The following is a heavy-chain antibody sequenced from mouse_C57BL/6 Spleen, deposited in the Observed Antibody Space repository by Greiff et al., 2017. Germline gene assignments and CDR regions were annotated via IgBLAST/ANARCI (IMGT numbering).Heavy chain of an antibody. CDR2: IDPSDSYT. Sequence: VQLQQPGAELVMPGASVKLSCKASGYTFTSYWMHWVKQRPGQGLEWIGEIDPSDSYTNYNQKFKGKSTLTVDKSSSTAYMQLSSLTSEDSAVYYCASGLRQNYAMDYWGQGTSVTVSS. D-gene: IGHD2-4*01. CDR1: GYTFTSYW. J-gene: IGHJ4*01. CDR3: ASGLRQNYAMDY. V-gene: IGHV1-69*01.